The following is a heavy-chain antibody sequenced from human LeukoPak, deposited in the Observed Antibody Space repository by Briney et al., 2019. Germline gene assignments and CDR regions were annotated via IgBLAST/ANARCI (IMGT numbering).Heavy chain of an antibody. CDR1: GFTVSSNY. Sequence: GGSLRLSCAASGFTVSSNYMSWVRQAPGKGLEWVSVIYSGGSTYYADSVKGRFTISRDNSKNTLYLQMNSLRAEDTAVYYCARADYYGSGKAFDPWGQGTLVTVSS. D-gene: IGHD3-10*01. V-gene: IGHV3-66*01. CDR3: ARADYYGSGKAFDP. J-gene: IGHJ5*02. CDR2: IYSGGST.